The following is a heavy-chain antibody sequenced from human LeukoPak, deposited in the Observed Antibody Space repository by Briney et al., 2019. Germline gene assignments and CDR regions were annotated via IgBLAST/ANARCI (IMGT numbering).Heavy chain of an antibody. J-gene: IGHJ4*02. V-gene: IGHV1-8*01. CDR3: AREGLDY. Sequence: GASVKVSCKASGYTFTNYDINWVRQATGQGLEWMGYMNPNSGNSAYAQKFQGRVTITTDASISTAYMGLSGLRSEDTALYYCAREGLDYWVQGTLVTVSS. CDR2: MNPNSGNS. CDR1: GYTFTNYD.